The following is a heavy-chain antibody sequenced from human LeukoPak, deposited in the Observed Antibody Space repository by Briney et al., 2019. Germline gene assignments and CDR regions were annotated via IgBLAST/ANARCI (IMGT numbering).Heavy chain of an antibody. CDR1: GFTFSSYS. J-gene: IGHJ4*02. D-gene: IGHD6-19*01. CDR2: ISSSSSTI. CDR3: ARRGYIAVAGPTTFDY. V-gene: IGHV3-48*01. Sequence: GGSLRLSCAASGFTFSSYSMNWVRQAPGKGLEWVSYISSSSSTIYYADSVKGRFTISRDNAKNSLYLQMNSLRAEDTAVYYCARRGYIAVAGPTTFDYWGQGTLVTVSS.